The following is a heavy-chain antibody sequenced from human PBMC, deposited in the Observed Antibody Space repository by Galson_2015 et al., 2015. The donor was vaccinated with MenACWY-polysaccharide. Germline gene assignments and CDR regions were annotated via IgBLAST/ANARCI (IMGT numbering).Heavy chain of an antibody. D-gene: IGHD4-23*01. CDR2: IFPDNSDP. CDR3: ARLRGLGGQFYCDF. CDR1: GYIFNNYW. J-gene: IGHJ4*02. Sequence: QSGAEVKKPGESLTISCKASGYIFNNYWIGWVRQMPDKGLEWMGRIFPDNSDPRYSPSFQGQVTVSVDKSTSTAYLHLSGLKASDTCMYYCARLRGLGGQFYCDFWGQGSLVTVSS. V-gene: IGHV5-51*03.